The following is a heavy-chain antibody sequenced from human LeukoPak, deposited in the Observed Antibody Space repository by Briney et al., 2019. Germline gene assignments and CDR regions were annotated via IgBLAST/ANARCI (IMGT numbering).Heavy chain of an antibody. V-gene: IGHV4-38-2*02. CDR1: GYSISSGYY. CDR2: IYYSGST. D-gene: IGHD2-8*01. J-gene: IGHJ4*02. CDR3: ARDKGSNIVLMVYAESGFFDY. Sequence: SETLSLTCTVSGYSISSGYYWGWIRQPPGKGLEWIGSIYYSGSTYYNPSLKSRVTISVDTSKNQFSLKLSSVTAADTAVYYCARDKGSNIVLMVYAESGFFDYWGQGTLVTVSS.